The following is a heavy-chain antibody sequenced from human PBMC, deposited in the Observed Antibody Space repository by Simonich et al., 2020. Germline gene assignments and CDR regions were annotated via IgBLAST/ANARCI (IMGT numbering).Heavy chain of an antibody. V-gene: IGHV4-34*01. CDR2: INHSGST. D-gene: IGHD6-13*01. J-gene: IGHJ1*01. Sequence: QVQLQQWGAGLLKPSETLSLTCAVYGGSFSGYYWSWIRQPPGKGPEWIGEINHSGSTNSNPSLKCRVTISVDTSKNQFSLKLSSVTAADTAVYYCARGLRVAAASTAFQHWGQGTLVTVSS. CDR1: GGSFSGYY. CDR3: ARGLRVAAASTAFQH.